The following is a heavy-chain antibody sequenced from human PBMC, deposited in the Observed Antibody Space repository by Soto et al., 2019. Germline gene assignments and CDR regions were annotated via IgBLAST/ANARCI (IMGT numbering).Heavy chain of an antibody. Sequence: PEGALRLSCAASGFTFSGSAVHWVRQASGKGLEWVDRIKNKANSYVTAYAASVKGRFTVSRDDSKNRAYLQMDSLKTEDTARSYCTTLEGHFFGFDYWSHVTLVT. CDR3: TTLEGHFFGFDY. CDR1: GFTFSGSA. D-gene: IGHD3-16*01. CDR2: IKNKANSYVT. V-gene: IGHV3-73*01. J-gene: IGHJ4*01.